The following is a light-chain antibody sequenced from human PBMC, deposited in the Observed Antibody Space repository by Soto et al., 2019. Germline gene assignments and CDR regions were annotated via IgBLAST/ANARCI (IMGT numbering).Light chain of an antibody. CDR2: STN. CDR1: SGSVSTSYY. Sequence: QAVVPQEPSFSVSRGRTVTLTCGLSSGSVSTSYYPSWYQQTPGQAPRTLIYSTNTRSSGVPDRFSGSILGNKAALTITGAQADDESDYYCVLYMGSGISVFGGGTKLTVL. CDR3: VLYMGSGISV. J-gene: IGLJ2*01. V-gene: IGLV8-61*01.